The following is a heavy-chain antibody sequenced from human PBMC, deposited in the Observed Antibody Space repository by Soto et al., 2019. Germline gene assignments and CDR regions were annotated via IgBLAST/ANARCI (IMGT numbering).Heavy chain of an antibody. V-gene: IGHV3-11*01. J-gene: IGHJ6*02. CDR2: TTPSGGDT. CDR1: GFSFSEQY. Sequence: QAQLVESGGGLVKPGGSLRLSCAASGFSFSEQYMSWIRQSPGKGFEWVSYTTPSGGDTFYTDSVKGRFTISRNNAMRSVDLQMNSLTVEDTAVYYCARGHYGLEVWGQGTTVTVSS. CDR3: ARGHYGLEV.